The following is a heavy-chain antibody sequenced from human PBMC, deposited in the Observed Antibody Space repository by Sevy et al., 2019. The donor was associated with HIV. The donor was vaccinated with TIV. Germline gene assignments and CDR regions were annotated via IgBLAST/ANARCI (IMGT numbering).Heavy chain of an antibody. V-gene: IGHV4-31*03. Sequence: SETLSLTCTVSGGSISSGGYYWSWIRQHPGKGLEWIGYIYYSGSTYYNPSLKSRVTISVDTSKNQFSLKLSSVTAADTAVYYCARDHGPAAIGKIWGQWTMVTVSS. CDR3: ARDHGPAAIGKI. CDR2: IYYSGST. D-gene: IGHD2-2*01. CDR1: GGSISSGGYY. J-gene: IGHJ3*02.